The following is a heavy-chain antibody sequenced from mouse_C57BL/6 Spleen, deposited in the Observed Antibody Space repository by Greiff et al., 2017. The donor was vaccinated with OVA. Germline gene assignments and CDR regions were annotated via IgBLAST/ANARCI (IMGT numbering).Heavy chain of an antibody. Sequence: EVKLMESGPELVKPGASVKISCKASGYSFTGYYMHWVKQSPEKSLEWIGEINPSTGGTTYNQKFKAKATLTVDKSSSTAYMQLKSLTSEDSAVYYCARGGIYDGYYEDYFDYWGQGTTLTVSS. V-gene: IGHV1-42*01. J-gene: IGHJ2*01. CDR1: GYSFTGYY. CDR3: ARGGIYDGYYEDYFDY. D-gene: IGHD2-3*01. CDR2: INPSTGGT.